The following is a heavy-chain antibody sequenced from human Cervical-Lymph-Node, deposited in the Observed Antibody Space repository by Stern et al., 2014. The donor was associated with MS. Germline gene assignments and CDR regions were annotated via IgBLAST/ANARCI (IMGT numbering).Heavy chain of an antibody. J-gene: IGHJ4*02. CDR3: ARAISAMVRGVTDY. CDR1: GFTFSSYW. CDR2: IDSDGSTT. D-gene: IGHD3-10*01. Sequence: EVQLVESGGGLVQPGGSLRLSCAASGFTFSSYWMHWVRQAPGKGLVWVSRIDSDGSTTSYAGAVKGRFTISRDNAKNTVYLQMNSLRAEDTALYYCARAISAMVRGVTDYWGQGTLVTVSS. V-gene: IGHV3-74*02.